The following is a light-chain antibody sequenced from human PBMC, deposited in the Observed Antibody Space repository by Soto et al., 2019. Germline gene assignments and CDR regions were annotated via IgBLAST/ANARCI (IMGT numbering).Light chain of an antibody. CDR1: QGISSW. Sequence: DIQMTQSPSSVSASVGDRVTITCRASQGISSWLAWYQQKPGKAPKLLIYAASSLQSGVPSRFSGSASGTEFPPPISRPQPEDFATYCCPQANSFPLTFGGGTKVEIK. CDR3: PQANSFPLT. V-gene: IGKV1-12*01. J-gene: IGKJ4*01. CDR2: AAS.